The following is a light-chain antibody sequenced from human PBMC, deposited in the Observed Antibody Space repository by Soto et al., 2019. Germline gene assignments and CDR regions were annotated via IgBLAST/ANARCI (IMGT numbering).Light chain of an antibody. CDR3: NSYAGNTLI. CDR2: EVS. Sequence: QSVLTQPPSASGSPGQSVTISCTGTSGDVGGYNYVSWYQQHPGKAPKLMIYEVSKRPSGVPDRFSGSKSGNTASLTVSGLQAEDKGDYYCNSYAGNTLIFGGGTKLNVL. CDR1: SGDVGGYNY. V-gene: IGLV2-8*01. J-gene: IGLJ2*01.